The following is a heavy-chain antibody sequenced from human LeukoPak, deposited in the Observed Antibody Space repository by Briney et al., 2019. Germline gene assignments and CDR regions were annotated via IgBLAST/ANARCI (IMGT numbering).Heavy chain of an antibody. CDR1: GGSISRYY. CDR2: IYSSGGT. J-gene: IGHJ6*02. Sequence: SETLSLTCTVSGGSISRYYWSWIRQPAGKGLEWIGRIYSSGGTNYNPSLKSRVTMSVDTSRKHFSLKLRSVTAADTAVYYCAREGHEGYCSGGGCYDYYYGMDVWGQGTTVTVSS. D-gene: IGHD2-15*01. V-gene: IGHV4-4*07. CDR3: AREGHEGYCSGGGCYDYYYGMDV.